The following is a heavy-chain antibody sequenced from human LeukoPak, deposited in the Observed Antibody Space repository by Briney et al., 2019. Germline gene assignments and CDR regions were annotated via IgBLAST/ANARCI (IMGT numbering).Heavy chain of an antibody. Sequence: SETLSLTCTVSGGSISSYYWSWIRQPPGKGLEWIGYIYYSGSTNYNPSLNSRVTISLETSKNQFSLSLNSWDPADTAVYYCSRSVYGDEDDFWGQGTLVTVPS. J-gene: IGHJ4*02. CDR2: IYYSGST. D-gene: IGHD4-17*01. V-gene: IGHV4-59*01. CDR3: SRSVYGDEDDF. CDR1: GGSISSYY.